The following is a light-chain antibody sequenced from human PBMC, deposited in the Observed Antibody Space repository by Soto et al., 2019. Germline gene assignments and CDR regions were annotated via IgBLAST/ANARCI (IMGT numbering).Light chain of an antibody. CDR3: SSYTSSSTLV. J-gene: IGLJ3*02. CDR1: SSDVGGFNY. V-gene: IGLV2-14*01. Sequence: QSALTQPASVSGSPGQSSTISGTGTSSDVGGFNYVSWYQQHPDKAPKLMIYEVTDRPSGVSNRFSGSKSGNTASLTISGLQSEDEADYYCSSYTSSSTLVFGGGTKLTVL. CDR2: EVT.